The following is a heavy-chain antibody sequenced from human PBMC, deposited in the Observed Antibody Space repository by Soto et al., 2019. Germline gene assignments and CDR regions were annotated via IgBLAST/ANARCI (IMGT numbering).Heavy chain of an antibody. V-gene: IGHV3-23*01. CDR2: ISGSGGST. D-gene: IGHD6-19*01. CDR3: AKVNSSGWYPLYYFDY. J-gene: IGHJ4*02. CDR1: GFTFSSYA. Sequence: LRLSCAASGFTFSSYAMSWVRQAPGKGLEWVSAISGSGGSTYYADSVKGRFTISRDNSKNTLYLQMNSLRAEDTAVYYCAKVNSSGWYPLYYFDYWGQGTLVTVSS.